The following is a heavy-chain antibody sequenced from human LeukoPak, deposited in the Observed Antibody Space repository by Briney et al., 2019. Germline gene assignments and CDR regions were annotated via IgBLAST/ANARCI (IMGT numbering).Heavy chain of an antibody. CDR3: ARGRYFDWLSLYFDY. V-gene: IGHV3-48*01. Sequence: GGSLRLSCAACGFTFSSYSMNLVRQAPGKGLEWVSYISSSSSTIYYADSVKGRFTISRDNAKNSLYLQMNSLRAEDTAVYYCARGRYFDWLSLYFDYWGQGTLVTVSS. CDR1: GFTFSSYS. J-gene: IGHJ4*02. CDR2: ISSSSSTI. D-gene: IGHD3-9*01.